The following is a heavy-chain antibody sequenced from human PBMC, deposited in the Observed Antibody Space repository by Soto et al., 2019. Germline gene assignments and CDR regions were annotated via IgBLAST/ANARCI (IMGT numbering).Heavy chain of an antibody. CDR2: ISAYNGNT. D-gene: IGHD2-2*02. V-gene: IGHV1-18*04. Sequence: QVQLVQSGAEVKKPGASVKVSCKASGYTFTSYGISWVRQAPGQGLEWMGWISAYNGNTNYAQKLKSRVTMTTDTSTITAYMERRSLRSDDTAVYYCAITCGYCSSTSCYTFSEYFQHWGQGTLVTVSS. CDR3: AITCGYCSSTSCYTFSEYFQH. J-gene: IGHJ1*01. CDR1: GYTFTSYG.